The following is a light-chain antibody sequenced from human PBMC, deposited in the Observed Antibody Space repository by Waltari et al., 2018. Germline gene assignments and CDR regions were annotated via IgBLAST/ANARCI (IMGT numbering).Light chain of an antibody. CDR2: DAY. V-gene: IGKV3-15*01. J-gene: IGKJ1*01. CDR1: QSVGST. Sequence: EIEMTQSPATLSVSPGERATLSCRASQSVGSTLAWYQQKPGQAPRLLIYDAYTRATGIPARFSGSGSGTEFTLTISSLQSDDFAVYHYLQYSHWPPWTFGQGTKVEIK. CDR3: LQYSHWPPWT.